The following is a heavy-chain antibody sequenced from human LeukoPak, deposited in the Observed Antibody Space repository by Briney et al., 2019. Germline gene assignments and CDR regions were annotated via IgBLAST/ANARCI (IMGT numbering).Heavy chain of an antibody. Sequence: PSETLSLTCAVYGGSFSGYYWSWIRQPPGKGLEWIGEINHSGSTYYNPSLKSRVTISVDTSKNQFSLKLSSVTAADTAVYYCATIGSEQLARFDYWGQGTLVTVSS. CDR1: GGSFSGYY. J-gene: IGHJ4*02. CDR2: INHSGST. D-gene: IGHD6-6*01. V-gene: IGHV4-34*01. CDR3: ATIGSEQLARFDY.